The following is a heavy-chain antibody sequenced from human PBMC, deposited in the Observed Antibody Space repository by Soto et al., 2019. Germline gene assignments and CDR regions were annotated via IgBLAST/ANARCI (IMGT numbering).Heavy chain of an antibody. CDR1: GGSISSSSYY. V-gene: IGHV4-39*07. CDR3: ARDRWGGFFDY. J-gene: IGHJ4*02. CDR2: KYYSGST. Sequence: SETLSVTSTDSGGSISSSSYYWGWIRQPPGKGLEWIGSKYYSGSTYYNPSLKSRVTISVDTSKNQFSLKLSSVTAADTAVYYCARDRWGGFFDYWGQGTLVTVSS. D-gene: IGHD3-16*01.